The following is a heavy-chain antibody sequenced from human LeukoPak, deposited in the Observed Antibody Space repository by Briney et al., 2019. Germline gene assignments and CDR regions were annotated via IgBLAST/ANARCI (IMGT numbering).Heavy chain of an antibody. Sequence: ASVKVSCKASGYTFTGYYMHWVRQVPGQGLEWMGRINPNSGGTNYAQKFQGRVTMTRDTSISTAYMELSRLRSDDTAVYYCARALKGIAAAKLGLAYWGQGTLVTVSS. D-gene: IGHD6-13*01. CDR2: INPNSGGT. J-gene: IGHJ4*02. CDR1: GYTFTGYY. CDR3: ARALKGIAAAKLGLAY. V-gene: IGHV1-2*06.